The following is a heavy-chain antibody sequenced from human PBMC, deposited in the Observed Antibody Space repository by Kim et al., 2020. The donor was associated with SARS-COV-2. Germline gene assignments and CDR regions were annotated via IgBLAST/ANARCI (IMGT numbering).Heavy chain of an antibody. CDR3: TTDPTVTLVRGEYF. CDR2: VKSKADGGTI. Sequence: GGSLRLSCAASGFTFSDAWMTWVRQAPGKVLECVGRVKSKADGGTIDYTAPVKGRFTISRDDSKDTLFLQMNSLRIEDTAVYYCTTDPTVTLVRGEYF. D-gene: IGHD3-10*01. V-gene: IGHV3-15*01. J-gene: IGHJ1*01. CDR1: GFTFSDAW.